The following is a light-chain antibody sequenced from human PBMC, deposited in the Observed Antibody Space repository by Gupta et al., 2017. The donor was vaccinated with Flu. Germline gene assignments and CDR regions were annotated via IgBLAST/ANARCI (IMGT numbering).Light chain of an antibody. CDR1: I. CDR3: CSFAGSSTFV. Sequence: SVSGSPGQSLTISCTGTIVSWYQHHPGKAPKLVIYEDTKRPSGISSRFSGSKSDYTASLTISGLQAEDEADYYCCSFAGSSTFVFGGGTKLTVL. V-gene: IGLV2-23*02. J-gene: IGLJ3*02. CDR2: EDT.